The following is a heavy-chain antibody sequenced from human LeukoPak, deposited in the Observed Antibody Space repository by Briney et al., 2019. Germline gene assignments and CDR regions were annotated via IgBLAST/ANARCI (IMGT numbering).Heavy chain of an antibody. CDR1: GFTISSYG. J-gene: IGHJ4*02. CDR2: LSGTGANT. CDR3: AKTTYCGVDCYSWYFDY. V-gene: IGHV3-23*01. D-gene: IGHD2-21*02. Sequence: PGGSLRLSCAASGFTISSYGMHWVRQAPGKGLEWVSGLSGTGANTSYADSVKGRLTIDRDTSTNSLYLQGNSLRAEDTAIYHCAKTTYCGVDCYSWYFDYWGQGTLVTVSS.